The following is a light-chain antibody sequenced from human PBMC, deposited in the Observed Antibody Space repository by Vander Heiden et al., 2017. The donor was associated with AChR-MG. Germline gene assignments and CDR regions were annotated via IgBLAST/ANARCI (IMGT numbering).Light chain of an antibody. CDR3: GTWDDSLRAYV. CDR2: DNT. CDR1: NSNIGNNY. J-gene: IGLJ1*01. V-gene: IGLV1-51*01. Sequence: QSVLTQPPSVSAAPGQKVTISCSGTNSNIGNNYVSWFQQFPRTAPKVLISDNTKRPSGIPDRFSGSKSGTSATLGITGLQTGDEADYYCGTWDDSLRAYVFGTGTKVTGL.